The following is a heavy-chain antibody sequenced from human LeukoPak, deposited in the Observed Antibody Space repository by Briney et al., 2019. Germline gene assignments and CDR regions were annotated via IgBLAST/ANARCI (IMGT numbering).Heavy chain of an antibody. CDR3: ARSWGAAHFDY. D-gene: IGHD1-26*01. CDR2: IKQDGSEK. CDR1: GFTFISYW. Sequence: GGALRLSCAASGFTFISYWMSWVRQAPGKGLDWVANIKQDGSEKYYVDSVKGRYTISRDNAKNSLYLQMNSLRAEDTAVYYCARSWGAAHFDYWGQGTLVTVSS. J-gene: IGHJ4*02. V-gene: IGHV3-7*01.